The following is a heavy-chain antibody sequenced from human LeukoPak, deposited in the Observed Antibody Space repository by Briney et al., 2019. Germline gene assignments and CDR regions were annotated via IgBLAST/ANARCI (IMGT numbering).Heavy chain of an antibody. Sequence: IRRIYTSGSTNYNPSLKSRVTMSVDTSKNQFSLKLSSVTAADTAVYYCARDTYYYYMDVWGKGTTVTVSS. CDR3: ARDTYYYYMDV. J-gene: IGHJ6*03. CDR2: IYTSGST. V-gene: IGHV4-4*07.